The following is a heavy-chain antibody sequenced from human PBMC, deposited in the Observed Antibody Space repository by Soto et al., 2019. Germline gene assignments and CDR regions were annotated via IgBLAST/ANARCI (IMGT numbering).Heavy chain of an antibody. D-gene: IGHD5-12*01. CDR1: GVAFSNYW. CDR2: IDQDGNDH. V-gene: IGHV3-7*01. J-gene: IGHJ4*02. Sequence: GGSLRLSCAASGVAFSNYWLTWVRQAPGKGLEWVANIDQDGNDHYYVDSVKGRFTISRDNAKNSLYLQMSSLRAEDTAVYYCATLDGYNWDFDYWGQGTLVTVSS. CDR3: ATLDGYNWDFDY.